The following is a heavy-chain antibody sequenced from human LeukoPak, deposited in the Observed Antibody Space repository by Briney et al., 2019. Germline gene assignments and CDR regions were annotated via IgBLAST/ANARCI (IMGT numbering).Heavy chain of an antibody. CDR3: ARSSTMVRGVTYGDY. V-gene: IGHV3-30-3*01. J-gene: IGHJ4*02. CDR1: GFTFSSYA. CDR2: ISYDGSNK. Sequence: PAGGPLRLSCAASGFTFSSYAVHWVRQAPGKGLEWVAVISYDGSNKYYADSVKGRFTISRDNSKNTLYLQMNSLRAEDTAVYYCARSSTMVRGVTYGDYWGQGTLVTVSS. D-gene: IGHD3-10*01.